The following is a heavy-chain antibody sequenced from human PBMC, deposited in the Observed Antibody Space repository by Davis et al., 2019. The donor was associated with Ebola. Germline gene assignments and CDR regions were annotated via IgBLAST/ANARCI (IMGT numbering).Heavy chain of an antibody. V-gene: IGHV4-61*01. CDR2: VHKRGTT. CDR1: GGSVSDNSFY. D-gene: IGHD2-15*01. CDR3: ARIPDTSSWPFDF. J-gene: IGHJ4*02. Sequence: SETLSLTCTVSGGSVSDNSFYWTWIRQPPGKGLEYIGYVHKRGTTSYSSSLKSRVTMSVNTSKNQFSLKLTSVTAADTAFYYCARIPDTSSWPFDFWGQGLLVTVSS.